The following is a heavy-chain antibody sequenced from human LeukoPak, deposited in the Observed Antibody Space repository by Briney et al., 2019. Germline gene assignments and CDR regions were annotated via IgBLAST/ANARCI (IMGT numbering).Heavy chain of an antibody. V-gene: IGHV3-23*01. CDR1: GFTFSSYA. D-gene: IGHD3-10*01. Sequence: GGSPRLSCVASGFTFSSYAMTWVRQAPGKGLEWVSAISGSGGGTYYADSVKGRFTISRDNSKNTLYLQMNSPRAEDTAVYYCAREYGSGSYYYDYWGQGTLVTVSS. J-gene: IGHJ4*02. CDR2: ISGSGGGT. CDR3: AREYGSGSYYYDY.